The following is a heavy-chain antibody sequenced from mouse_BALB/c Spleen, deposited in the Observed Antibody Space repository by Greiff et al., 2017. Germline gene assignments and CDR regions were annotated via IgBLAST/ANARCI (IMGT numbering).Heavy chain of an antibody. D-gene: IGHD1-1*01. CDR2: IWSGGST. CDR1: GFSLTSYG. J-gene: IGHJ3*01. V-gene: IGHV2-2*02. CDR3: ASPYYGSTWFAY. Sequence: VKLVDSGPGLVQPSQSLSITCTVSGFSLTSYGVHWVRQSPGKGLEWLGVIWSGGSTDYNAAFISRLSISKDNSKSQVFFKMNSLQANDTAIYYCASPYYGSTWFAYWGQGTLVTVSA.